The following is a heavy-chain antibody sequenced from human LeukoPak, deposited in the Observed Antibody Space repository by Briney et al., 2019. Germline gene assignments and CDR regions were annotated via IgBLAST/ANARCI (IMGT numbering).Heavy chain of an antibody. CDR2: IYTSGST. Sequence: PSETLSLTCTVSGGSISSISYYWSWIRQPAGKELEWIGRIYTSGSTNYNPSLKSRVTISVDTSKNQFSLKLSSVTAADTAVYYCARDRKPRYCFDYWGQGTLVTVSS. CDR3: ARDRKPRYCFDY. J-gene: IGHJ4*02. D-gene: IGHD1-14*01. V-gene: IGHV4-61*02. CDR1: GGSISSISYY.